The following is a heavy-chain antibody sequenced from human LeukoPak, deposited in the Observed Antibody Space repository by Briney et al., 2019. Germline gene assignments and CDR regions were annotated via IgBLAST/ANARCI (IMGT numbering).Heavy chain of an antibody. CDR3: ASSVWFGELN. CDR2: IYYSGST. D-gene: IGHD3-10*01. J-gene: IGHJ4*02. CDR1: GGSFSGYY. Sequence: SETLSLTCAVYGGSFSGYYWSWIRQPPGKGLEWIGYIYYSGSTYYNPSLKSRVTISVDTSKNQFSLKLSSVTAADTAVYYCASSVWFGELNWGQGTLVTVSS. V-gene: IGHV4-30-4*01.